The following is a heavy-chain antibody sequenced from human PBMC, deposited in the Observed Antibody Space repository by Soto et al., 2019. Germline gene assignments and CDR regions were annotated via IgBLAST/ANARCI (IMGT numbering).Heavy chain of an antibody. V-gene: IGHV3-30*18. Sequence: QVQLVETGGGVVQPGRSLRLSCAASGFTLSSYGMHWVRQAPGKGLEWVAVISNDGSNKYYADSVKGRFTISSDNSKNTLYLQMTGLRAEETAMYYCAKDYYYDSSGCVDWGQGTLVTVSS. D-gene: IGHD3-22*01. CDR1: GFTLSSYG. CDR2: ISNDGSNK. J-gene: IGHJ4*02. CDR3: AKDYYYDSSGCVD.